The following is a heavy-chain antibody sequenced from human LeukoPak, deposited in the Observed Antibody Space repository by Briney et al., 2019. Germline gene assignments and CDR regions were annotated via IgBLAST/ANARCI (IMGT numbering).Heavy chain of an antibody. D-gene: IGHD1-1*01. CDR2: ISSSGDNT. CDR1: GFMFSNYA. V-gene: IGHV3-23*01. Sequence: PGGSLRLSCVTSGFMFSNYAMSWVRQAPQKGLEWVSAISSSGDNTYYADSVKGQFTISRDNSKNTLDLQMNSLRAEDTAMYHCAKVKALDAVASYFDYWGQGTLVTVSS. CDR3: AKVKALDAVASYFDY. J-gene: IGHJ4*02.